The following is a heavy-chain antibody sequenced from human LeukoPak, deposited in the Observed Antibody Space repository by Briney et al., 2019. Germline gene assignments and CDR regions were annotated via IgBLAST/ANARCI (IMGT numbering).Heavy chain of an antibody. CDR3: ARDFKIFGATDRGYFDY. J-gene: IGHJ4*02. CDR1: GYTFTSYG. D-gene: IGHD3-3*01. V-gene: IGHV1-18*01. CDR2: ISAYNGNT. Sequence: GASVKVSCKASGYTFTSYGISWVRQAPGQGLEWMGWISAYNGNTNYAQKLQGRVTMTTDTSTSTAYMELRSLRSDDTAVYYCARDFKIFGATDRGYFDYWGQGTLVTVSS.